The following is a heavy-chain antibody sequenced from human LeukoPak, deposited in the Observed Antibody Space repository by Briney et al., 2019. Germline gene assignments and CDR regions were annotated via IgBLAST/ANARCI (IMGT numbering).Heavy chain of an antibody. V-gene: IGHV3-48*01. CDR3: ARGNIGYCSSTSCYEGDY. Sequence: GGSLRLSCAASGFTFSSFSMSWVRQAPGKGLEWVSYISSSSDTIHYADSVKGRFTISRDNAKNSLYLQMNSLRVEDTAVYYCARGNIGYCSSTSCYEGDYWGQGTLVTVSS. CDR2: ISSSSDTI. J-gene: IGHJ4*02. CDR1: GFTFSSFS. D-gene: IGHD2-2*01.